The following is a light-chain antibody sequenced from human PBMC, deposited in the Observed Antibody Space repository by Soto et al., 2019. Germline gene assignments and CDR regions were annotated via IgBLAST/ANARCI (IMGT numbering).Light chain of an antibody. J-gene: IGLJ1*01. V-gene: IGLV2-14*01. CDR3: TSYTRDTALV. CDR1: SSDVGTHNY. CDR2: EVS. Sequence: QSVLTQPASVSGSPGQSITISCTGTSSDVGTHNYVSWYQHHPGKAPKLIIYEVSNRPSGVSNRFSGSKSGSTASLTISGLQAEDEADYHCTSYTRDTALVFGTGTKGTVL.